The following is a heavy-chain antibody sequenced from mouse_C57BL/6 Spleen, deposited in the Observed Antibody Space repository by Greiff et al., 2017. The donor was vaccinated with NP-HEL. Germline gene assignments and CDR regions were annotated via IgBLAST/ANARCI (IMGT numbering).Heavy chain of an antibody. D-gene: IGHD2-3*01. CDR3: AMDSGWLLLAY. CDR1: GYSFTGYY. CDR2: INPSTGGT. V-gene: IGHV1-43*01. Sequence: EVQLQQSGPELVKPGASVKISCKASGYSFTGYYMHWVKQSSEKSLEWIGEINPSTGGTSYNQKFKGKATLTVDKSSSTAYMQLKSLTSEDSAVYYCAMDSGWLLLAYWGQGTLVTVSA. J-gene: IGHJ3*01.